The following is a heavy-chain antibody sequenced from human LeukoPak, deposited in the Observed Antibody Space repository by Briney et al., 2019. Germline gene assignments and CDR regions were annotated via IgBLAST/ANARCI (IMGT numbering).Heavy chain of an antibody. CDR2: INPNSGGT. CDR1: GYTFTGYY. CDR3: ARALVGATTLGFDP. V-gene: IGHV1-2*02. D-gene: IGHD1-26*01. J-gene: IGHJ5*02. Sequence: AASVKVSCKASGYTFTGYYMHWVRQAPGQGLEWMGWINPNSGGTNYAQKFQGRVTMTRDTSISTAYMELSRLRSDDTAVYYCARALVGATTLGFDPWGQGTLVTVPS.